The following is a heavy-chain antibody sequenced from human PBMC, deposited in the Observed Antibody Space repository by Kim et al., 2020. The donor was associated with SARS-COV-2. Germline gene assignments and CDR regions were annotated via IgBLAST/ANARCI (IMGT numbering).Heavy chain of an antibody. D-gene: IGHD6-19*01. V-gene: IGHV3-23*01. CDR2: ISGSGGST. Sequence: GGSLRLSCAASGFTFSSYAMSWVRQAPGKGLEWVSAISGSGGSTYYADSVKGRFTISRDNSKNTLYLQMNSLRAEDTAVYYCAKGCSIAVALGYYYGMDVWGQGTTVTVSS. J-gene: IGHJ6*02. CDR3: AKGCSIAVALGYYYGMDV. CDR1: GFTFSSYA.